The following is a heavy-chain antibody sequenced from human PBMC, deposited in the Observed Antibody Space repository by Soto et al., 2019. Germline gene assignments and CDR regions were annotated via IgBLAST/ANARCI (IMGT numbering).Heavy chain of an antibody. Sequence: ASVKVSCKASGYSFTSYGISWVRQAPGQGLEWMGWISAYNGNTNYAQKLQGRVTMTTDTSTSTAYMELRSLRSDDTAVYYCARCWGTGDYEYSDYWGQGTLVTVSS. D-gene: IGHD4-17*01. V-gene: IGHV1-18*01. CDR1: GYSFTSYG. CDR2: ISAYNGNT. CDR3: ARCWGTGDYEYSDY. J-gene: IGHJ4*02.